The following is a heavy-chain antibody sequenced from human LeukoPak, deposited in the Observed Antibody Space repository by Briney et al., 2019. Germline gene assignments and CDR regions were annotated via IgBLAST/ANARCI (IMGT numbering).Heavy chain of an antibody. Sequence: PGGSLRLSCAASGFTFSTYAMSWVRQAPGKGLEWVLVISGTGGSTNYADSVKGRFTISRDYSKSTLYVQMNSLRAEDTAVYYCAKDVYSSGWSAYWGQGTLVTVSS. V-gene: IGHV3-23*01. J-gene: IGHJ4*02. CDR1: GFTFSTYA. D-gene: IGHD6-19*01. CDR3: AKDVYSSGWSAY. CDR2: ISGTGGST.